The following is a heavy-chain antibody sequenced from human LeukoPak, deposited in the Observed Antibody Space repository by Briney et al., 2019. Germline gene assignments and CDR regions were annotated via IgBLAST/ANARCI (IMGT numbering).Heavy chain of an antibody. Sequence: SETLSLTCTVSGYSISSGYHWGWIRQPPGKGLEWIGEIYHSGSTNCNPSLKSRVTISVDKSKNQFSLKLSSVTAADTAVYYCARVGIIDDPNYYYYYMDVWGKGTTVTVSS. CDR2: IYHSGST. CDR3: ARVGIIDDPNYYYYYMDV. CDR1: GYSISSGYH. V-gene: IGHV4-38-2*02. D-gene: IGHD2/OR15-2a*01. J-gene: IGHJ6*03.